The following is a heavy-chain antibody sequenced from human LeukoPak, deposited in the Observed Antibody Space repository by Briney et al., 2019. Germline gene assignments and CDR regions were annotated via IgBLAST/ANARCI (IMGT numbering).Heavy chain of an antibody. Sequence: ASVKVSCKASGYTFTGYYMHWVRQAPGQGLEWMGWINPNSGGTNYAQKFQGRVTMTRDTSTSTVYMELSSLRSEDTAVYYCARNIVVVPAAEIYYYYYGMDVWGQGTTVTVSS. CDR2: INPNSGGT. J-gene: IGHJ6*02. V-gene: IGHV1-2*02. CDR3: ARNIVVVPAAEIYYYYYGMDV. CDR1: GYTFTGYY. D-gene: IGHD2-2*01.